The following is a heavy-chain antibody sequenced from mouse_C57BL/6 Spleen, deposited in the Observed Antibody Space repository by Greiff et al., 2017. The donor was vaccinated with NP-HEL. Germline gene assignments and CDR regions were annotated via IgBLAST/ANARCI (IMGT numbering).Heavy chain of an antibody. Sequence: QVQLKQSGAELARPGASVKLSCKASGYTFTSYGISWVKQRTGQGLEWIGEIYPRSGNTYYNEKFKGKATLTADKSSSTAYMELRSLTSEDSAVYFCARALSYGSSYWYFDVWGTGTTVTVSS. CDR1: GYTFTSYG. CDR3: ARALSYGSSYWYFDV. CDR2: IYPRSGNT. J-gene: IGHJ1*03. D-gene: IGHD1-1*01. V-gene: IGHV1-81*01.